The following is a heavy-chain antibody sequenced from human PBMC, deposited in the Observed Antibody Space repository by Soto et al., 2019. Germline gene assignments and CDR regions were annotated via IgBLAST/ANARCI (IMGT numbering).Heavy chain of an antibody. CDR2: INHSGST. D-gene: IGHD3-16*01. J-gene: IGHJ4*02. CDR1: GGSFSGYY. CDR3: ARDPHSRIMVNFGDAY. Sequence: TLSLTCAVYGGSFSGYYWSWVRQPPGKGLEWIGEINHSGSTDYNPSLKSRVTISVDTSKNQFSLKLSSVTAADTAVYYCARDPHSRIMVNFGDAYWGQGALVTVSS. V-gene: IGHV4-34*09.